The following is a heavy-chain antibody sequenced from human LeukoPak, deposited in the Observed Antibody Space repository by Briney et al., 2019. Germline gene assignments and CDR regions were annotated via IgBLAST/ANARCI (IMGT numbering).Heavy chain of an antibody. J-gene: IGHJ4*02. V-gene: IGHV4-39*01. CDR1: GDSISSSNCY. Sequence: SETLSLTCTVSGDSISSSNCYWGWIRQPPGKGLEWIGRIYFSGGTYYNASLKSRVTISVDTSKNQFSLKLSSVTAADTAVYYCAKPHSSGYYPHDYFDYWGQGTLVTVSS. CDR2: IYFSGGT. D-gene: IGHD3-22*01. CDR3: AKPHSSGYYPHDYFDY.